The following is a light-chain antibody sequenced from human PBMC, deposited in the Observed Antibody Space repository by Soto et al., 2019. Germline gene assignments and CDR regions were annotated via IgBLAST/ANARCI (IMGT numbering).Light chain of an antibody. CDR3: QQYGSSPRT. CDR1: QSVTSSY. Sequence: EIVLTQSPGTLSLSPGERATLSCRASQSVTSSYLAWFQQKPGQAPRLLISGASSRATGIPDRFSGSGSGTDFTLTISRLEPEDFAVYYCQQYGSSPRTFGQGTKVDIK. J-gene: IGKJ1*01. CDR2: GAS. V-gene: IGKV3-20*01.